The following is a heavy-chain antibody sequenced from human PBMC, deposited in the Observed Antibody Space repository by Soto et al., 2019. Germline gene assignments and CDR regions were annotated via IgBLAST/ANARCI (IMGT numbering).Heavy chain of an antibody. CDR3: ARVPMVRGDFDY. D-gene: IGHD3-10*01. V-gene: IGHV1-46*03. CDR1: GYTFTSYY. CDR2: INPIVGST. Sequence: ASVKVSCKASGYTFTSYYMHWVRQAPGQGLEWIGIINPIVGSTSYAQKFQGRVTMTRDTSTSTFYLELSSLRFEDTAVYYCARVPMVRGDFDYWGQGTLVTVSS. J-gene: IGHJ4*02.